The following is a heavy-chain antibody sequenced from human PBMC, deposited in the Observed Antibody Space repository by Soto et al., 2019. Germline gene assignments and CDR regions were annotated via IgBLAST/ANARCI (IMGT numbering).Heavy chain of an antibody. Sequence: GESLKISCKGSGYSFTSYWIGWGRQMPGKGLEWMGSIYPGDSDTRYSTSFQGQVTISADKSISTAYPQWSSLKASDTAMYYCASSQDSSGYYDAFDIWGQGTMVTVSS. CDR3: ASSQDSSGYYDAFDI. V-gene: IGHV5-51*01. J-gene: IGHJ3*02. CDR1: GYSFTSYW. D-gene: IGHD3-22*01. CDR2: IYPGDSDT.